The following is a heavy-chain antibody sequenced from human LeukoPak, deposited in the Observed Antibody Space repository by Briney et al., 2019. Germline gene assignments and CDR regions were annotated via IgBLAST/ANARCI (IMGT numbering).Heavy chain of an antibody. CDR3: ARFATSMFPYY. CDR2: IYYSGIT. Sequence: SETLSLTCTVSGGSISSTSYYWGWIRQPPGKGLEWIGSIYYSGITYFHPSLKSRVTISVDTSKNQFSLKLSSVTAADTAVYYCARFATSMFPYYWGQGTLVTVSS. V-gene: IGHV4-39*07. J-gene: IGHJ4*02. D-gene: IGHD2/OR15-2a*01. CDR1: GGSISSTSYY.